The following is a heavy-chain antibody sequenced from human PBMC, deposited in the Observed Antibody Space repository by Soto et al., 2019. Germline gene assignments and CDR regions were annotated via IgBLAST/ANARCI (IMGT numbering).Heavy chain of an antibody. CDR3: ARVPYYYTSGTDYGMDV. J-gene: IGHJ6*02. Sequence: GGSLRLSCAASGFSFSDYYMSWIRQAPGKGLEWVSYISSSGSYTNYAVSVKGRFTISRDHVKKSLYLQMNSLRGDDTAVYYCARVPYYYTSGTDYGMDVWGQGTTVTVSS. V-gene: IGHV3-11*06. CDR1: GFSFSDYY. D-gene: IGHD3-10*01. CDR2: ISSSGSYT.